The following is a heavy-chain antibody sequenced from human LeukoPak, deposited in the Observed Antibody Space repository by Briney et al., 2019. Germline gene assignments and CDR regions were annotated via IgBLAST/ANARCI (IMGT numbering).Heavy chain of an antibody. Sequence: GGSLRLSCASSGFIVSRNYMSWVRQAPGKGLEWVSLIYTGGSTYYADPVRGRFTISRDDSKNTLYLQMNSLRAADTAVYYCARERGSENGYKGGFDVWGQETMVTVSS. CDR1: GFIVSRNY. D-gene: IGHD3-22*01. CDR3: ARERGSENGYKGGFDV. V-gene: IGHV3-53*01. J-gene: IGHJ3*01. CDR2: IYTGGST.